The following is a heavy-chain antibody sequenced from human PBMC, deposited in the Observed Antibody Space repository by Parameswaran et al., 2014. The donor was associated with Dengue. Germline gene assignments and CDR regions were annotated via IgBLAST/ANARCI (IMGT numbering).Heavy chain of an antibody. CDR3: ASQDSEAFDY. D-gene: IGHD5-18*01. J-gene: IGHJ4*02. CDR1: GFTVSSNY. V-gene: IGHV3-53*01. CDR2: IYSGGST. Sequence: ESLKISCAASGFTVSSNYMSWVRQAPGKGLEWVSVIYSGGSTYYADSVKGRFTISRDNSKNTLYLQMNSLRAEDTAVYYCASQDSEAFDYWGQGTLVTVSS.